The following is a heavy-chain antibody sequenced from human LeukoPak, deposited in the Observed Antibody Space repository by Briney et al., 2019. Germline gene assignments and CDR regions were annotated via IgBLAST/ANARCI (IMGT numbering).Heavy chain of an antibody. CDR2: INPNSGGT. CDR3: AINMATAMAHDY. V-gene: IGHV1-2*06. CDR1: GYTFTASF. Sequence: ASVKVSCKASGYTFTASFIHWVRQAPGQGLEWMGRINPNSGGTNYPQNSQGNVTLTRDTSISTAYLELSRLTSDDTAVYYCAINMATAMAHDYWGQGTLVTVSS. J-gene: IGHJ4*02. D-gene: IGHD5-18*01.